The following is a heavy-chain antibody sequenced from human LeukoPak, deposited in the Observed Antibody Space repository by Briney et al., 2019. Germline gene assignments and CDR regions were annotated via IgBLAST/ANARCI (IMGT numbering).Heavy chain of an antibody. CDR3: ARGGSYFRY. D-gene: IGHD1-26*01. J-gene: IGHJ4*02. Sequence: SETLSLTCTVSGDSISGYYWSWIRQPPEKGLEWIGNIYYSGSTNYNPSLKSRLSILLDMSKNKFSLKLSPVTAAHTAGDDCARGGSYFRYWGQGTLVTVSS. V-gene: IGHV4-59*01. CDR1: GDSISGYY. CDR2: IYYSGST.